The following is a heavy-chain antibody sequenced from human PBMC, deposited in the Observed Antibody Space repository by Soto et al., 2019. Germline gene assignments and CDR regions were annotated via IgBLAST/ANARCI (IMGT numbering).Heavy chain of an antibody. CDR3: ARDGHRGPSDAFDV. V-gene: IGHV3-48*03. CDR1: GFSSSNYE. D-gene: IGHD3-10*01. CDR2: ISTTGTSP. Sequence: PGGSLRLYCTASGFSSSNYEMNWIRQAPGKGLEWVSHISTTGTSPYYADSVRGRFTVSRDTANNSIYLQMNSLRAEDTALYYCARDGHRGPSDAFDVWGQGTMVTVSS. J-gene: IGHJ3*01.